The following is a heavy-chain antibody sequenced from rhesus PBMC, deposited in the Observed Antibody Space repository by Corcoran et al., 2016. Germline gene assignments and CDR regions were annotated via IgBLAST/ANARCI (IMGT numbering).Heavy chain of an antibody. CDR1: GGSISAYYY. V-gene: IGHV4S9*01. CDR2: IYGNSAST. CDR3: ARARTGVIIHDY. J-gene: IGHJ4*01. Sequence: QVQLQESGPGLVKHSETLSLPCAVSGGSISAYYYWNWIRQPPGKGLEWIGNIYGNSASTDYNPALKSRVTIAKETAKNQFFRKLSSVTAADTAVYYCARARTGVIIHDYWGQGVLVTVSA. D-gene: IGHD3-34*01.